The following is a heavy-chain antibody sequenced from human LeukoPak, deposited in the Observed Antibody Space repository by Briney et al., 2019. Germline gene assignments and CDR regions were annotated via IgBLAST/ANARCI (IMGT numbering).Heavy chain of an antibody. CDR1: GGSISTSNW. CDR2: IYHSGTT. J-gene: IGHJ4*02. D-gene: IGHD2-2*01. Sequence: SETLSLTCAVSGGSISTSNWWNWVRQSPGKGLEWIGEIYHSGTTNYNPSLKSRVTISVDKSKNQFSLRLSSVTAADTAIYYCARTTSAAGILDYWGQGTLVTVSS. CDR3: ARTTSAAGILDY. V-gene: IGHV4-4*02.